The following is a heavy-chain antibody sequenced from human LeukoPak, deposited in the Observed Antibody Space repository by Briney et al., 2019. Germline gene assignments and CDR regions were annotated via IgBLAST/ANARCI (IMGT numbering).Heavy chain of an antibody. CDR1: GGSFSGYY. J-gene: IGHJ4*02. V-gene: IGHV4-34*01. CDR2: INHSGST. D-gene: IGHD3-3*01. Sequence: PSETLSLTCAVYGGSFSGYYWSWIRQPPGKGLEWIGEINHSGSTNYNPSLKSRVTISVDTSKNQFSLKLSSVTAADTAVYYCARASEYYDFWSGYYFDYWGQGTLVTVSS. CDR3: ARASEYYDFWSGYYFDY.